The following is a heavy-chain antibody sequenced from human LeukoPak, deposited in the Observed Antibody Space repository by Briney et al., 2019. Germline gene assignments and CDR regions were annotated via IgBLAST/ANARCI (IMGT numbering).Heavy chain of an antibody. CDR1: GGSFSGYY. J-gene: IGHJ5*02. CDR2: INHSGST. D-gene: IGHD6-13*01. Sequence: SETLSLTCAVYGGSFSGYYWSWIRQPPGKGLEWIGEINHSGSTNYNPSLKSRVTISVDTSKNQFSLKLSSVTAADTAVYYCARQGGSSWSRSYRYNWFDPWGQGTLVTVSS. V-gene: IGHV4-34*01. CDR3: ARQGGSSWSRSYRYNWFDP.